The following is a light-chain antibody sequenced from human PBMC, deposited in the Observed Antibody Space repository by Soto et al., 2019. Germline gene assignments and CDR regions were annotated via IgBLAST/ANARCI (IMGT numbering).Light chain of an antibody. V-gene: IGKV3D-15*01. Sequence: EIVMTHSPSTLSVSPGQRPNLSCRASQSVSRNLDWYQQKPGQAPRLLIYGASTRATGIPARLSGSGYGTEFTITISSMQSEDFEVYYCQQYNNWLITFGQGTRLEIK. CDR1: QSVSRN. CDR3: QQYNNWLIT. CDR2: GAS. J-gene: IGKJ5*01.